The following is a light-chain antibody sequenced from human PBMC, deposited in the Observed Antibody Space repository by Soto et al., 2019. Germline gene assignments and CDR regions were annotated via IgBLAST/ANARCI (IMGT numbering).Light chain of an antibody. Sequence: QPVLTQSPSASASLGASVKLTCTLRSGHSTYAIAWHQQQPEKGPRYLMKLNSDGSHSKGDGIPDRFSGSSSGAERYLTISSLQSEDEADYYCQTWGTGPLVFGGGTKVTVL. J-gene: IGLJ2*01. V-gene: IGLV4-69*01. CDR3: QTWGTGPLV. CDR2: LNSDGSH. CDR1: SGHSTYA.